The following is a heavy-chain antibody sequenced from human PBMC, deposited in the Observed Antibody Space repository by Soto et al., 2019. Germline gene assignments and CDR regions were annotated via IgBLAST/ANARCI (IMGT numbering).Heavy chain of an antibody. CDR1: GYTFTHYY. Sequence: QVQLVQSGAEVKKPGASVKLSCRTSGYTFTHYYIHWVRQAPGQGLEWLAIINPASGSTNYEQDFQGRVTLTMDTSTTTGYMELSGLRAEDTAIFYCARDLAAGDHWGQGTLVTVSS. J-gene: IGHJ4*02. V-gene: IGHV1-46*01. D-gene: IGHD6-13*01. CDR3: ARDLAAGDH. CDR2: INPASGST.